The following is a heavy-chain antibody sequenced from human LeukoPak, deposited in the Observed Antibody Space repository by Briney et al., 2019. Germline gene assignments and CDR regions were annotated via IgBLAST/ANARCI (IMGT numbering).Heavy chain of an antibody. CDR1: GYSISSGYY. D-gene: IGHD3-3*01. CDR3: ARVGVTIFGVVTLDAFDI. V-gene: IGHV4-34*01. Sequence: SETLSLTCAVSGYSISSGYYWSWIRQPPGKGLEWIGEINHSGSTNYNPSLKSRVTISVDTSKNQFSLKLSSVTAADTAVYYCARVGVTIFGVVTLDAFDIWGQGTMVTVSS. J-gene: IGHJ3*02. CDR2: INHSGST.